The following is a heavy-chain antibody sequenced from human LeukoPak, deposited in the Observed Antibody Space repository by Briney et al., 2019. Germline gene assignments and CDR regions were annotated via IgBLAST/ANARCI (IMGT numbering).Heavy chain of an antibody. CDR1: GGSISSSSYY. CDR3: ARKIRYFDWLLKGASWFDP. D-gene: IGHD3-9*01. CDR2: INHSGST. J-gene: IGHJ5*02. V-gene: IGHV4-39*07. Sequence: PSETLSLTCTVSGGSISSSSYYWSWIRQPPGKGLEWIGEINHSGSTNYNPSLKSRVTISVDTSKNQFSLKLSSVTAADTAVYYCARKIRYFDWLLKGASWFDPWGQGTLVTVSS.